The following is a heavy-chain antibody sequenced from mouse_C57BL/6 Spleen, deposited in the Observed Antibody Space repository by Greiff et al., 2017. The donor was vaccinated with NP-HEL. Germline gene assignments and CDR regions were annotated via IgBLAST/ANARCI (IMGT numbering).Heavy chain of an antibody. Sequence: EVKLMESGGGLVKPGGSLKLSCAASGFTFSSYAMSWVRQTPEKRLEWVATISDGGSYTYYPDNVKGRFTISRDNAKNNLYLQMSHLKSEDTAMYYCARDQDDYDGGAWFAYWGQGTLVTVSA. CDR3: ARDQDDYDGGAWFAY. D-gene: IGHD2-4*01. CDR1: GFTFSSYA. J-gene: IGHJ3*01. V-gene: IGHV5-4*01. CDR2: ISDGGSYT.